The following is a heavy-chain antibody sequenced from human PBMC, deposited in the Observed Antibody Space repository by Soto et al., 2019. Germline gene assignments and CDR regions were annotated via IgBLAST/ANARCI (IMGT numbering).Heavy chain of an antibody. V-gene: IGHV1-2*02. D-gene: IGHD6-13*01. Sequence: VASVKVSCKASGYTFTGYYIHWVRQAPGQGLEWMGWINPNSGGANYAQKFQGRVTMTRDTSISTAYMELSRLRSDDTAVYYCARVVGIAAAGKGIYYYYYGMDVWGQGTTVTVSS. CDR1: GYTFTGYY. CDR2: INPNSGGA. J-gene: IGHJ6*02. CDR3: ARVVGIAAAGKGIYYYYYGMDV.